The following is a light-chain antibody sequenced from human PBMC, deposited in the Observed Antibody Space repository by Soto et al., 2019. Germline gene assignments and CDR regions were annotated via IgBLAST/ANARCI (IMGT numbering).Light chain of an antibody. CDR2: GAS. CDR3: QQYGSSPYT. CDR1: QSVSNSF. J-gene: IGKJ2*01. Sequence: EIVLTQSPGTLSLSPGERATLSCRASQSVSNSFLAWYQQKPGQAPRLLIYGASSRATGIPDRFSGSGSGTDFPLTFSSLEPEDFAVYSCQQYGSSPYTFGQGTKLQI. V-gene: IGKV3-20*01.